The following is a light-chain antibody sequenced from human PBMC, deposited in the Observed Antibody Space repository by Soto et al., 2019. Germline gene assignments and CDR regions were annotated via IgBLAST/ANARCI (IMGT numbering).Light chain of an antibody. CDR1: SSDVGGYNS. Sequence: QSPLTQPASVSGTPGQSISISCTGTSSDVGGYNSVSWYRQEPGKAPKLMIYDVTNRPSGVSNRFSGSKSGNTASLTISGLQAEDEADYYCSSFTSSIAYVFGTGTKLTVL. V-gene: IGLV2-14*01. CDR2: DVT. CDR3: SSFTSSIAYV. J-gene: IGLJ1*01.